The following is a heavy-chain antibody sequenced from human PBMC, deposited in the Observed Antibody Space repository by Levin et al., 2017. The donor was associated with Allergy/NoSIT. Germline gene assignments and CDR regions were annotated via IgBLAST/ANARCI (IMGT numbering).Heavy chain of an antibody. Sequence: PGGSLRLSCQASGYSFTSYWFGWVRQRPGKGLEWMGLIFPSDSDTRVSPSFQGQIIMSVDKSINTAYLQWRSLKASDSAMYYCARRDSDGSNSFDYWGQGTLVTVSS. J-gene: IGHJ4*02. V-gene: IGHV5-51*01. D-gene: IGHD4-23*01. CDR2: IFPSDSDT. CDR3: ARRDSDGSNSFDY. CDR1: GYSFTSYW.